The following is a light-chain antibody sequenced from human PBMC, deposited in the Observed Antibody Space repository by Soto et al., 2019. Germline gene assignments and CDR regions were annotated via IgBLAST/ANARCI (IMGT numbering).Light chain of an antibody. Sequence: EIVLTQSPGTLSVSPGERATLSCRASQSVSSDLAWYHQKPGQAPRLVIYAASTRATGIPDRFSGSGSGTDFTLTISRLEPEDFAVFYCQQYAVSPITFGQVTRLEIK. CDR3: QQYAVSPIT. CDR1: QSVSSD. J-gene: IGKJ5*01. CDR2: AAS. V-gene: IGKV3-20*01.